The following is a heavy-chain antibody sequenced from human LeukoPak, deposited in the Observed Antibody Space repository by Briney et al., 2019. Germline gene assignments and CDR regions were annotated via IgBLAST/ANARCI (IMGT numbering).Heavy chain of an antibody. V-gene: IGHV3-53*01. D-gene: IGHD1-14*01. CDR1: GFTVSNNY. CDR2: SYSDSNT. CDR3: VRKNRDFNAAFDI. J-gene: IGHJ3*02. Sequence: PGGSLRLSCTASGFTVSNNYMSWVRQAPGKGLEWVSISYSDSNTNYAESVKGRCTISRDTSQNTLSLQMNSLRAEDTAAYYCVRKNRDFNAAFDIWGQGTVVTVSS.